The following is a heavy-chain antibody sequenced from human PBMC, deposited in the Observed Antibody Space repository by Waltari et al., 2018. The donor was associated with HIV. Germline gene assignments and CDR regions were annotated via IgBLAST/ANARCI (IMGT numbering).Heavy chain of an antibody. CDR2: INPNSGDT. CDR3: ARGQNSRKCYDSSGYGSVLDS. J-gene: IGHJ4*02. Sequence: QVPLVQSGAEVKKPGASVQVSCKASRYTFTDYYIHWVRQAPGQAPEWMGCINPNSGDTLSAQRFQGKVTLTRDTSITTGYIEGNRLTSDDTAIYYCARGQNSRKCYDSSGYGSVLDSWGQGTLVTVSS. D-gene: IGHD3-22*01. V-gene: IGHV1-2*02. CDR1: RYTFTDYY.